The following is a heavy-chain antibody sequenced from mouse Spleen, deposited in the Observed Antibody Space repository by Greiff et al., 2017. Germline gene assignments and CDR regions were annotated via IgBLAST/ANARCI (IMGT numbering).Heavy chain of an antibody. D-gene: IGHD1-1*01. Sequence: VKLMESGAELVRPGASVKLSCKASGYTFTDYYINWVKQRPGQGLEWIARIYPGSGNTYYNEKFKGKATLTAEKSSSTAYMQLSSLTSEDSAVYFCAREANYGSDDYWGQGTTLTVSS. J-gene: IGHJ2*01. V-gene: IGHV1-76*01. CDR1: GYTFTDYY. CDR3: AREANYGSDDY. CDR2: IYPGSGNT.